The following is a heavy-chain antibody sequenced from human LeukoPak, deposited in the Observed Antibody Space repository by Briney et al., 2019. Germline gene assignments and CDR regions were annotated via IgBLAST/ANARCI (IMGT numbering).Heavy chain of an antibody. CDR2: IYPGDSDT. D-gene: IGHD1-7*01. V-gene: IGHV5-51*01. CDR3: ARIGHDWNYAFDY. J-gene: IGHJ4*02. CDR1: GYSFTSYW. Sequence: GESLKISCRGSGYSFTSYWIGWVRQMPGKGLEWMGLIYPGDSDTRYNPSFQGQVTLSVEKSINTAYLQWSSLKASDTAIYYCARIGHDWNYAFDYWGQGTLVTVSS.